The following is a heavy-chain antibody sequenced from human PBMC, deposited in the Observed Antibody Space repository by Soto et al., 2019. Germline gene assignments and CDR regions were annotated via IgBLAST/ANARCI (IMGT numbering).Heavy chain of an antibody. CDR3: ARESSFSGWFEF. CDR1: GYTFTSYY. CDR2: INPSGGST. V-gene: IGHV1-46*01. D-gene: IGHD6-19*01. J-gene: IGHJ4*02. Sequence: ASVKVSCKASGYTFTSYYMHWVRQAPGQGLEWMGIINPSGGSTSYAQKFQGRVTMTRDTSTSPVYMELSSLRSEDTAVYFCARESSFSGWFEFWGQGTLVTVSS.